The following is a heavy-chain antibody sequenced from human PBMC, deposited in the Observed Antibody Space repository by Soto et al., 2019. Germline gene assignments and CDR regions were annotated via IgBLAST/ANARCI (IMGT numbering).Heavy chain of an antibody. D-gene: IGHD6-13*01. Sequence: PSETLSLTCAVSGGSISSGGYSWSWIRQPPGKGLEGIGYIYYSGSTYYNPSLKSRVTISVDTSKNQFSLKLSSVTAADTAVYYCARRFIAALDYWGQGTLVTVSS. CDR1: GGSISSGGYS. J-gene: IGHJ4*02. CDR2: IYYSGST. CDR3: ARRFIAALDY. V-gene: IGHV4-30-2*03.